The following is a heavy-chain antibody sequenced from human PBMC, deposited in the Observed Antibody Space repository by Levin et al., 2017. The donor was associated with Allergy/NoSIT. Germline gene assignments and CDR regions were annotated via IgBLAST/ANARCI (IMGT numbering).Heavy chain of an antibody. CDR3: AGGPRYYFDH. Sequence: PGGSLRLSCAASGFTFDDYAMHWVRQAPGKGLEWVSGINWNSNSIGYADSVKGRFTISRDNAKNSLYLQMNSLRAEDTALYYCAGGPRYYFDHWGQGTLVTVSS. CDR2: INWNSNSI. CDR1: GFTFDDYA. J-gene: IGHJ4*02. D-gene: IGHD3-16*01. V-gene: IGHV3-9*01.